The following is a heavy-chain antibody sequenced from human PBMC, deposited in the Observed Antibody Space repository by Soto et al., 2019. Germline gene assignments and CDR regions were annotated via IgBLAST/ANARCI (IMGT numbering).Heavy chain of an antibody. Sequence: PGGSLRLSCAASGFTFSRHTMHWVRQAPGKGLEWVASISYDGSNKYYADSVKGRFTISRDNSKNTLSVQMDSLRAEDTAVYYCARDRLRLGELSLLGYFDYWAQGTLVTVSS. CDR2: ISYDGSNK. D-gene: IGHD3-16*02. CDR3: ARDRLRLGELSLLGYFDY. CDR1: GFTFSRHT. J-gene: IGHJ4*02. V-gene: IGHV3-30*04.